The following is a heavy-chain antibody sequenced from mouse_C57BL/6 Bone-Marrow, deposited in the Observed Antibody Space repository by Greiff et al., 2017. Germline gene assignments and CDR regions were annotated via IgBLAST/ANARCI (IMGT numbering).Heavy chain of an antibody. CDR3: TRCPGAWFAY. Sequence: QVQLKESGAELVRPGASVTLSCKASGYTFTDYEMHWVKQTPVHGLEWIGAIDPETGGTAYNQKFKGKAILTADKSASTAYMELRSLTSEDSAVYYCTRCPGAWFAYWGQGTLVTVSA. CDR1: GYTFTDYE. J-gene: IGHJ3*01. V-gene: IGHV1-15*01. CDR2: IDPETGGT.